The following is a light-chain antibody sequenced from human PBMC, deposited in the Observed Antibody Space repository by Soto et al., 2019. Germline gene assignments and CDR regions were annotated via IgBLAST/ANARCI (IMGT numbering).Light chain of an antibody. CDR2: SDD. CDR3: QVWDSSTVV. V-gene: IGLV3-9*01. J-gene: IGLJ2*01. CDR1: NIANKN. Sequence: SYELTQPRSVSVALGQTTWITCGGNNIANKNVHWYQQRPGQAPVLVIYSDDNRPSGIPERFSGSNSGNTATLTINGAQAGDEADYYCQVWDSSTVVLGGGTQLTVL.